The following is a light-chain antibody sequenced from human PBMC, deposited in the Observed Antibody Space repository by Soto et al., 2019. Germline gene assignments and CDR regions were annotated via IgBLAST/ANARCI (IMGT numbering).Light chain of an antibody. CDR3: QQRSNWPPGFT. J-gene: IGKJ4*01. CDR1: QSVSSY. V-gene: IGKV3-11*01. CDR2: DAS. Sequence: EIVLTQSPATLSLSPGERATLSCRASQSVSSYLAWYQQKPGQAPRLLIYDASNRASGIPARFSGSGSGTDFSLTINSLEPEDFAVYYCQQRSNWPPGFTFGGGTKVEIK.